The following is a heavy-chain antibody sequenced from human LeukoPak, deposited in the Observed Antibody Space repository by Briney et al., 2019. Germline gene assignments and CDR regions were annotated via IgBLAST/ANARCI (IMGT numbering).Heavy chain of an antibody. Sequence: GASVEVCCKASGYTFTGYYMHWVRQAPGQGLERMGWINPNSGGTNYAQKFQGRVTMTRDTSISTAYMELSRLRSDDTAVYYCARDRLNYDYVWGSYPDAFDIWGQGTMVTVSS. CDR1: GYTFTGYY. D-gene: IGHD3-16*02. CDR2: INPNSGGT. CDR3: ARDRLNYDYVWGSYPDAFDI. V-gene: IGHV1-2*02. J-gene: IGHJ3*02.